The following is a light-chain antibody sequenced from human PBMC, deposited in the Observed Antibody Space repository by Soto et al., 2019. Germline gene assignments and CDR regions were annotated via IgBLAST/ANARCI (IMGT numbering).Light chain of an antibody. CDR3: QQYGSSPRT. J-gene: IGKJ1*01. CDR1: QSVSSSS. Sequence: EIVLTQSPGTLSLSPGERATLSCRASQSVSSSSLAWYQQKRGQAPRLLIHDASSRATGIPDRFSGSGSGTDFTLTISILEPEDFAVYYCQQYGSSPRTFGQGTRVEVK. V-gene: IGKV3-20*01. CDR2: DAS.